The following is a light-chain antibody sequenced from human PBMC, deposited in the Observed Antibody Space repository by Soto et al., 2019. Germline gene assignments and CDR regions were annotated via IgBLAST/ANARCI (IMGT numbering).Light chain of an antibody. CDR2: DVT. J-gene: IGLJ1*01. Sequence: QSVLTQPASVSGSPGQSITISCTGTSSDVGGYDYVSWYQQHPGKAPKLMIYDVTNRPSGVSNRFSGSKSGNTDSLTISGLQAEDEADYYCISYASINTYVFGTGTKLTVL. CDR1: SSDVGGYDY. CDR3: ISYASINTYV. V-gene: IGLV2-14*01.